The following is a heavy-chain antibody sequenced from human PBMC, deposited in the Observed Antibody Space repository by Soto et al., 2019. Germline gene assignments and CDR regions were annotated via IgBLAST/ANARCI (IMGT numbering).Heavy chain of an antibody. V-gene: IGHV1-2*04. CDR2: VNPNSGDT. Sequence: ASVKVSCKASGYTFTDYYMHWVRQAPGQGLEWLGWVNPNSGDTQYAQKFQAWVTMTRDTSISTAYMELSRLRSDDTAVYYCARIGTIGRYYDAFDLWGQGTMVTVS. CDR3: ARIGTIGRYYDAFDL. J-gene: IGHJ3*01. D-gene: IGHD1-26*01. CDR1: GYTFTDYY.